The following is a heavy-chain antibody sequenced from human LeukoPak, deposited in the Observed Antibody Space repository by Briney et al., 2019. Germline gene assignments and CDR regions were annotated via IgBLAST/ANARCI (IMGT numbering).Heavy chain of an antibody. CDR1: GYTFTGCY. J-gene: IGHJ4*02. V-gene: IGHV1-2*02. CDR3: AKNSGSSKGTFGY. D-gene: IGHD1-26*01. Sequence: ASVKVSCKASGYTFTGCYMHWVRQAPGQGLEWMGWINPNSGGTNYAQKFQGRVTMTRDTSISTAYMELSRLRSDDTAVYYCAKNSGSSKGTFGYWGQGTLVTVSS. CDR2: INPNSGGT.